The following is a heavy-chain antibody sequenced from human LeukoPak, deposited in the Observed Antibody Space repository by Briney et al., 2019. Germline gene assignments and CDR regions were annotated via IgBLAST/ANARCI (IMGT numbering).Heavy chain of an antibody. CDR2: IYHSGST. CDR3: ARVGDSSSWYDAFDI. V-gene: IGHV4-38-2*02. J-gene: IGHJ3*02. CDR1: GYSISSGYY. Sequence: PSETLSLTCTVSGYSISSGYYWGWIRQPPGKGLEWIGYIYHSGSTYYNPSLKSRVTISVDRSKNQFSLKLSSVTAADTAVYYCARVGDSSSWYDAFDIWGQGTMVTVSS. D-gene: IGHD6-13*01.